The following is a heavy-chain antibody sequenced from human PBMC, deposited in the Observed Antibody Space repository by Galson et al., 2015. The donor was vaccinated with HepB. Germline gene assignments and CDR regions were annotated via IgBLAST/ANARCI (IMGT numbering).Heavy chain of an antibody. J-gene: IGHJ6*02. D-gene: IGHD2-15*01. CDR3: ATVGYSGGSWYSDYYGMDV. CDR1: RFIFSSYA. V-gene: IGHV3-30*04. CDR2: ISYEGSNK. Sequence: SLRLSCAASRFIFSSYAMHWVRQVPGKGLEWVALISYEGSNKYYADSVKGRFTISRDNSKNTLYLQMNSLGGEDTAVYYCATVGYSGGSWYSDYYGMDVWGQGTTVTVSS.